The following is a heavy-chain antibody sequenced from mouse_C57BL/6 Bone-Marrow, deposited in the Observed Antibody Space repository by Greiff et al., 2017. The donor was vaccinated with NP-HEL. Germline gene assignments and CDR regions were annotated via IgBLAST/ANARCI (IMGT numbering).Heavy chain of an antibody. CDR1: GYTFTDYE. CDR2: IDPETGGT. Sequence: SGAELVRPGASVTLSCKASGYTFTDYEMHWVKQTPVHGLEWIGAIDPETGGTAYNQKFKGKAILTADKSSSTAYMELRSLTSEDSADYYCTPRYWDRDWDYWGQGNALTVSS. CDR3: TPRYWDRDWDY. V-gene: IGHV1-15*01. J-gene: IGHJ2*01. D-gene: IGHD4-1*01.